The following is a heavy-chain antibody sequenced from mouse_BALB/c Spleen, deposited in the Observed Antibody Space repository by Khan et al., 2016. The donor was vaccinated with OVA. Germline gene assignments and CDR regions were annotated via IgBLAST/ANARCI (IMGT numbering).Heavy chain of an antibody. CDR1: GYTFTSYW. V-gene: IGHV1S132*01. CDR2: IFPGTGTT. J-gene: IGHJ3*01. Sequence: QVQLQQSGAELVKPGASVKLSCKTSGYTFTSYWIQWVKQRPGQGLGWIGQIFPGTGTTYYNENFKGKATLTVDTSSNTAYMQFSNLTSEYSAVNFCARGYFGNYEFAYWGQGTLVTVSP. D-gene: IGHD2-1*01. CDR3: ARGYFGNYEFAY.